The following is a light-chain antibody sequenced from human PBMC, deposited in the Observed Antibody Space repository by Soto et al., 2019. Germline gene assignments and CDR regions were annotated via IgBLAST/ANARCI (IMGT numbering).Light chain of an antibody. CDR2: EVN. CDR3: TSYAGGNNV. CDR1: SSDVGGYNY. J-gene: IGLJ1*01. V-gene: IGLV2-8*01. Sequence: ALTQPPSASGSPGQSVTISCTGTSSDVGGYNYVSWYQQYPGKVPKLMVYEVNKRPSGVPDRFSGSKSGNTASLTVSGLQAEDEADYYCTSYAGGNNVFGTGTKLTVL.